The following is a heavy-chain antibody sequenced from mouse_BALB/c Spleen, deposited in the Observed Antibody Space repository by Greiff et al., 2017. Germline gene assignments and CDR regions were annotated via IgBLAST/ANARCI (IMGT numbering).Heavy chain of an antibody. V-gene: IGHV1-14*01. D-gene: IGHD2-3*01. J-gene: IGHJ4*01. CDR1: GYTFTSYV. CDR3: ARGEDRYCGAMDY. CDR2: INPYNDGT. Sequence: VQLKQSGPELVKPGASVKMSCKASGYTFTSYVMHWVKQKPGQGLEWIGYINPYNDGTKYNEKFKGKATLTSDKSSSTAYMELSSLTSEDSAVYYCARGEDRYCGAMDYWGQGTSVTVAS.